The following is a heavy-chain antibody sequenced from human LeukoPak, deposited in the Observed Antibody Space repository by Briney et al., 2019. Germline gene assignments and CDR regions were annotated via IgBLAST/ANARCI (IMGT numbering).Heavy chain of an antibody. Sequence: WRSLRLTCTASGFTFSSYAMHWVRQAPGKGLERVAVISYDGSNKYYADSVKGRFTISRDNSKNTLYLQMNSLRADDTAVYYCSELFAAPIFSGRTVTAAHDYWGQGTLVTVSS. V-gene: IGHV3-30-3*01. CDR3: SELFAAPIFSGRTVTAAHDY. D-gene: IGHD4-17*01. J-gene: IGHJ4*02. CDR2: ISYDGSNK. CDR1: GFTFSSYA.